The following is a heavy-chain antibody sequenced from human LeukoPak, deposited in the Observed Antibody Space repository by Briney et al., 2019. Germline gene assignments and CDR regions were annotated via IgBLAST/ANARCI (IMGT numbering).Heavy chain of an antibody. V-gene: IGHV4-59*01. CDR3: ARGADYYGSGSYYNNAFDI. Sequence: PSETLSLTCTVSGGSISSYYWSWIRHPQGKGLEWIGYIYYSGSTNYNPSLKSRVTISVDTSNNQFSLKLSSVTAADTAVYYCARGADYYGSGSYYNNAFDIWGQGTMVTVSS. D-gene: IGHD3-10*01. CDR2: IYYSGST. J-gene: IGHJ3*02. CDR1: GGSISSYY.